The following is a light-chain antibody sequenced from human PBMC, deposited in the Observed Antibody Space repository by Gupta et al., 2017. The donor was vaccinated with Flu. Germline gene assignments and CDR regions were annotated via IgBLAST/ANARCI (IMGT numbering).Light chain of an antibody. CDR2: EDS. J-gene: IGLJ3*02. V-gene: IGLV2-23*01. Sequence: SSDVGSYNLVSWYQHYLGKAPKLIIYEDSKRPSGISNRFSGSKSGNTASLTISGLQAEDEADYYCCSYAGSSTWVFGGGTELTVL. CDR1: SSDVGSYNL. CDR3: CSYAGSSTWV.